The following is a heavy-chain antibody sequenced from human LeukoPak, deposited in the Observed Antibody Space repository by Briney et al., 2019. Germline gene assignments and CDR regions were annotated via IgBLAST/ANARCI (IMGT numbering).Heavy chain of an antibody. J-gene: IGHJ6*02. CDR1: GGTFSSYA. CDR3: ARLPRDYYYYGMDV. V-gene: IGHV1-69*13. Sequence: GASVKVSCKASGGTFSSYAISWVRQAPGQGLEWMGGIIPIFGTANYAQKFQGRVTITADESTSTAYMELSSLRPEDTAVYYCARLPRDYYYYGMDVWGQGTTVTVSS. CDR2: IIPIFGTA.